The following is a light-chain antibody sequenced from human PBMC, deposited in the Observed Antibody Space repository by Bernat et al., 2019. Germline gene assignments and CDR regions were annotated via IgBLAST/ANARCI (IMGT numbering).Light chain of an antibody. CDR3: SSYAGSNNLKV. CDR2: EVS. Sequence: SALTQPPSASGSPGQSVTISCTGTSSDVGRYNYVSWYQQHSGKAPKLMIYEVSKRPSGVPDRFSGSKSGNTASLTVSGLQAEDEADYYCSSYAGSNNLKVFGTGTKVTVL. V-gene: IGLV2-8*01. J-gene: IGLJ1*01. CDR1: SSDVGRYNY.